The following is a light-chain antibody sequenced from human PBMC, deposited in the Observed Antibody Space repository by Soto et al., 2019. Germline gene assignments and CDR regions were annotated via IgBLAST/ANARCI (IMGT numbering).Light chain of an antibody. J-gene: IGLJ1*01. Sequence: QAVVPQEPSVTVSPVGTATLTFGASTGGVTTGHYPCWFQQKPGQHPRALVYDAANIFSWTPARFSGSLLGGKAALSLSGAQPEDEAEYYCLLSYRGNYVFGTGTKLTVL. CDR1: TGGVTTGHY. CDR3: LLSYRGNYV. V-gene: IGLV7-46*01. CDR2: DAA.